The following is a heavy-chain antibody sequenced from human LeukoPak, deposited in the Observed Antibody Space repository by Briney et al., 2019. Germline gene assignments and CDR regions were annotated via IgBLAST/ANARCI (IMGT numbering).Heavy chain of an antibody. Sequence: GGSLRLSCGASGFTFSSYEMNWVRQAPGKGLEWVSYISNSGSTIYYADSVRGRFTISRDNAKNSLYLQMNSLRAEDTAVYYCQNAYYDILTGYSDYWGQGTLVTVSS. CDR3: QNAYYDILTGYSDY. V-gene: IGHV3-48*03. D-gene: IGHD3-9*01. J-gene: IGHJ4*02. CDR2: ISNSGSTI. CDR1: GFTFSSYE.